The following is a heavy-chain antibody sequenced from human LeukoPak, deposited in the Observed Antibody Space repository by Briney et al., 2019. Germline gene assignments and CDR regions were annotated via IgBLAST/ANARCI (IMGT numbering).Heavy chain of an antibody. D-gene: IGHD3-9*01. CDR2: IYTSGST. CDR1: GGSISSGSYY. J-gene: IGHJ4*02. CDR3: ARERKSILTDY. V-gene: IGHV4-61*02. Sequence: SQTLSLNCTVSGGSISSGSYYWSWIRQPAGKGLEWIGRIYTSGSTNYNPSLKSRVTISVDTSKNQFSLKLSSVTAADTAVYYCARERKSILTDYWGQGTLVTVSS.